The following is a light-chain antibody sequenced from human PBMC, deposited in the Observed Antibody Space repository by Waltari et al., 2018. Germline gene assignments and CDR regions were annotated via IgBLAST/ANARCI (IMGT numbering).Light chain of an antibody. V-gene: IGLV1-44*01. Sequence: GQRVTISCSGSSSHIGSNTVNWYQQPPGTAPKLLIYSKNQRPSGVPDRFSGSKSGTSASLAISGLQSEDEADYYCAAWDDSLNGPVFGGGTKLTVL. J-gene: IGLJ2*01. CDR3: AAWDDSLNGPV. CDR1: SSHIGSNT. CDR2: SKN.